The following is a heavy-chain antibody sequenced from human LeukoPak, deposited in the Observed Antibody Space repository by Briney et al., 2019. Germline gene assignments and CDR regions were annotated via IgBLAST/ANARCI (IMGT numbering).Heavy chain of an antibody. CDR1: EFTFSNYW. Sequence: GGSLRLSCAASEFTFSNYWMSWVRQAPGKGLEWVANIKPDGTQQLYVDSVKGRFTISRDNAKNSLYLQMNNLRADDTAVYYCARYCSRTNCDITLDYWGQGTLVTVSS. CDR2: IKPDGTQQ. CDR3: ARYCSRTNCDITLDY. V-gene: IGHV3-7*01. J-gene: IGHJ4*02. D-gene: IGHD2-2*01.